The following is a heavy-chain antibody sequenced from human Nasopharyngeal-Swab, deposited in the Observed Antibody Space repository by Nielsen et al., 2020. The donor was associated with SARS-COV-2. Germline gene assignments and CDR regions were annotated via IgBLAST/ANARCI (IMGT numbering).Heavy chain of an antibody. CDR3: ARDVAGADSA. Sequence: GESLKISCAASGFSFSNYWMHWVRQVPGKGLVWVSRIDTDGSTTDHADSVKGRFTISRDNAKNTLYLQMNNLRAEDTALYYCARDVAGADSAWGQGTLVTVSS. J-gene: IGHJ5*02. V-gene: IGHV3-74*01. D-gene: IGHD2-21*01. CDR1: GFSFSNYW. CDR2: IDTDGSTT.